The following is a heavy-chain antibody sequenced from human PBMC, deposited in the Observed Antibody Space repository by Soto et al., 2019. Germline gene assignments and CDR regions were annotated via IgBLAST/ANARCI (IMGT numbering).Heavy chain of an antibody. Sequence: SETLSLTCAVYVGSCSGYYWSWIRQPPGKGLEWIGEINHSGSTNYNPSPKSRVTISVDTSKNQFSLKLSSVTAADTAVYYCARGGYYDSSGYRKFDYWGQGTLVTVSS. CDR1: VGSCSGYY. V-gene: IGHV4-34*01. CDR2: INHSGST. D-gene: IGHD3-22*01. CDR3: ARGGYYDSSGYRKFDY. J-gene: IGHJ4*02.